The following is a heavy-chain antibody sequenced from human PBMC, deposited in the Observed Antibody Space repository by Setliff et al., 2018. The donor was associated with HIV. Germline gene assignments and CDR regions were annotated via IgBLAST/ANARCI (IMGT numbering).Heavy chain of an antibody. CDR3: ARESGLQVRGAMYYYMDV. V-gene: IGHV4-61*02. CDR2: IYTSGNT. D-gene: IGHD3-10*01. Sequence: SETLSLTCTVSGGSISSDNYYWSWIRQPAGKGLGWIGRIYTSGNTKYNPSLKSRVTISVDTSKNQLSLKLSSVTAADTAVYYCARESGLQVRGAMYYYMDVWGTGTTVTVTS. CDR1: GGSISSDNYY. J-gene: IGHJ6*03.